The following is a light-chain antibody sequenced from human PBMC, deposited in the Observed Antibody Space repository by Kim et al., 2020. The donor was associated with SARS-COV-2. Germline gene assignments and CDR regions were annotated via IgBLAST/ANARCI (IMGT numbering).Light chain of an antibody. CDR3: QAWDTSTYV. J-gene: IGLJ1*01. V-gene: IGLV3-1*01. CDR2: QDD. CDR1: KVGDIF. Sequence: VYPGQTAIITCSGDKVGDIFVCGYKQKRGQSPVQVIYQDDKRPSGVPERFSGSNSGDTATLTTSGTQTMDEAVYFCQAWDTSTYVFGTGTKVTVL.